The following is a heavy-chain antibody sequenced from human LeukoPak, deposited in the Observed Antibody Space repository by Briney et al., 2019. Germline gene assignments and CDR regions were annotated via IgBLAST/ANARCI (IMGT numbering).Heavy chain of an antibody. V-gene: IGHV1-2*02. D-gene: IGHD3-22*01. Sequence: ASVKVSCKASGYTFTGYYMHWVRQAPGQGLEWMGWINPNSGGTNYAQKFQGRVTMTRDTSISTAYMELSRLRSDDTAVYYCARDSEYYYDSSGYLDYWGQGTLVTVSS. CDR1: GYTFTGYY. J-gene: IGHJ4*02. CDR2: INPNSGGT. CDR3: ARDSEYYYDSSGYLDY.